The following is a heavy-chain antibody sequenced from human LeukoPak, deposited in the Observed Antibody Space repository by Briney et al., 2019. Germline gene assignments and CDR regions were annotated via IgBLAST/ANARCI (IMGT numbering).Heavy chain of an antibody. Sequence: GGSLRLSCAASGFTFSSYWMSWVRQAPGKGLEWVANIKQDGSEKYYVDSVKGRFTISRDNVKYSLYLQMNSLRAEDTAVYYCARATSIAVAGGYWGQGTLVTVSS. CDR2: IKQDGSEK. CDR3: ARATSIAVAGGY. J-gene: IGHJ4*02. V-gene: IGHV3-7*03. D-gene: IGHD6-19*01. CDR1: GFTFSSYW.